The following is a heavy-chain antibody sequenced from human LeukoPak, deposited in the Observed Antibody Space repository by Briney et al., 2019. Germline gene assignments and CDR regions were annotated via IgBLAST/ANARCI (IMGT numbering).Heavy chain of an antibody. CDR3: AKDSSGWYDSSPSRVDP. CDR1: GFTFSSYA. J-gene: IGHJ5*02. D-gene: IGHD6-19*01. Sequence: GGSLRLSCAASGFTFSSYAMHWVRQAPGRGLEWVAVISYDGSNKYYADSVKGRFTISRDNSKNTLYLQMNGLRPEDTAMYYCAKDSSGWYDSSPSRVDPWGQGTLVTVSS. CDR2: ISYDGSNK. V-gene: IGHV3-30*04.